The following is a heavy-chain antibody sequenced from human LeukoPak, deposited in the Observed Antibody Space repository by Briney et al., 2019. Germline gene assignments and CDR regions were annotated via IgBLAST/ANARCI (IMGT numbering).Heavy chain of an antibody. J-gene: IGHJ4*02. CDR2: ISAYNGNT. Sequence: GASVKVSCKASGYTFTSYGISWVRQAPGQGLEWMGWISAYNGNTNYAQKFQGRVTMTEDTSTDTAYVELSSLRSEDTAVYYCATDLFPQYGSRFTVLDYWGQGTLVTVSS. CDR1: GYTFTSYG. CDR3: ATDLFPQYGSRFTVLDY. V-gene: IGHV1-18*01. D-gene: IGHD6-13*01.